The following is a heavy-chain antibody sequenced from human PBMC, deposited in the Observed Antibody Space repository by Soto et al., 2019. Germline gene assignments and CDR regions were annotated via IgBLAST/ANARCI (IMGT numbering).Heavy chain of an antibody. CDR2: ISYDGSNK. J-gene: IGHJ5*02. CDR1: GFTFSSYA. V-gene: IGHV3-30-3*01. CDR3: ARALGQLVSGEGWFDP. Sequence: QVQLVESGGGVVQPGRSLRLSCAASGFTFSSYAMHWVRQAPGKGLEWVAVISYDGSNKYYADSVKGRFTISRDNSKNTLYLQMNSLRAEDTAVYYCARALGQLVSGEGWFDPWGQGTLVTVSS. D-gene: IGHD6-13*01.